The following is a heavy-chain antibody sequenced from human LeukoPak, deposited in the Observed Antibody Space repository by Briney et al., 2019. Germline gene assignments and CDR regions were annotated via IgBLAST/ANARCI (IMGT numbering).Heavy chain of an antibody. CDR3: ARHSPWNWFDP. CDR2: IYTSGST. V-gene: IGHV4-4*09. J-gene: IGHJ5*02. CDR1: GGSISSYY. Sequence: KPSETLSLACTVHGGSISSYYCSSIRQPPGKGLEWIGYIYTSGSTNCSPSLKSRATISVDTSKNRFSLKLSSVTAADTAVYYCARHSPWNWFDPWGQGTLVTVSS. D-gene: IGHD1-26*01.